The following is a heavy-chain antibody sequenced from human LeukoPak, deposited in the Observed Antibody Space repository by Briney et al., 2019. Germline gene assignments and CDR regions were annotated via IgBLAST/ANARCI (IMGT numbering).Heavy chain of an antibody. Sequence: SETLSLTCGVHGGSLSGYYWSWIRQSPGEGLEWIGEINHSGITNSAPSLKSRVTMSDDTSKNQFSLDLKSVTAADTAVYYCARGFPITMIVVVASFDYWGQGTLVTVSS. CDR1: GGSLSGYY. D-gene: IGHD3-22*01. J-gene: IGHJ4*02. CDR2: INHSGIT. CDR3: ARGFPITMIVVVASFDY. V-gene: IGHV4-34*01.